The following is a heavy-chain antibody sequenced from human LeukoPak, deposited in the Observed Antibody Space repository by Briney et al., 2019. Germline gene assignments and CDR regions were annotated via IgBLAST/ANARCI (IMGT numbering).Heavy chain of an antibody. Sequence: SETLSLTCAVSGGSISSSNWWSWVRQPPGKGLEWIGEIYHSGSTNYNPSLKSRVTISVDKSKNQFYLQWSSLKASDTAMYYCARRASGSYLFDYWGQGTLVTVSS. J-gene: IGHJ4*02. CDR1: GGSISSSNW. CDR2: IYHSGST. V-gene: IGHV4-4*02. D-gene: IGHD1-26*01. CDR3: ARRASGSYLFDY.